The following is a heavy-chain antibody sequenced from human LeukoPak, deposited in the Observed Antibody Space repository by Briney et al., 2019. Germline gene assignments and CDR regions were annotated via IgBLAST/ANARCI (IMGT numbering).Heavy chain of an antibody. J-gene: IGHJ4*02. CDR3: ARVGLAAAGPYFDY. CDR2: MSPNSGNK. CDR1: VYTFTSYD. V-gene: IGHV1-8*01. Sequence: GASVTVSFKASVYTFTSYDINWVRQATGQGLEWMGWMSPNSGNKGYAQKFQGRVTMTRNASISTAYMELSSLRSEDTAVYYCARVGLAAAGPYFDYWGQGTLVTVSS. D-gene: IGHD6-25*01.